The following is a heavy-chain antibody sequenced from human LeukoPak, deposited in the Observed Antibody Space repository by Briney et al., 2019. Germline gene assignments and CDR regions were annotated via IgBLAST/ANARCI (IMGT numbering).Heavy chain of an antibody. Sequence: GRSLRLSCAASGFTFSSYGMHWVRQAPGKGLEWVAVIWYGGSNKYYADSVKGRFTISRDNSKNTLYLQMNSLRAEDTAVYYCAGYDFWSGDWGQGTLVTVSS. J-gene: IGHJ4*02. CDR1: GFTFSSYG. CDR3: AGYDFWSGD. CDR2: IWYGGSNK. D-gene: IGHD3-3*01. V-gene: IGHV3-33*08.